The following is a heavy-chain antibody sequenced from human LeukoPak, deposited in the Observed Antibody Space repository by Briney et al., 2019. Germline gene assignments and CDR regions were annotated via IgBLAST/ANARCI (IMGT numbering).Heavy chain of an antibody. J-gene: IGHJ5*02. Sequence: ASVKVSCKASGYTFTSYDINWVRQATGQGLEWMGWMNPNSGNTGYAQKFQGRVTMTRNTSISTAYMELSSLRSEDTAVYYCACRAFGGSGTYYNVYWFDPWGQGTLVTVSP. V-gene: IGHV1-8*01. D-gene: IGHD3-10*01. CDR2: MNPNSGNT. CDR1: GYTFTSYD. CDR3: ACRAFGGSGTYYNVYWFDP.